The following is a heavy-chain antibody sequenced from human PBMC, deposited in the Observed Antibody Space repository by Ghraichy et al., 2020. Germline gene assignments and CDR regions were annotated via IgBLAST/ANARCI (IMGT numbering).Heavy chain of an antibody. J-gene: IGHJ6*03. D-gene: IGHD2-15*01. CDR1: GFSFSTYA. V-gene: IGHV3-30-3*01. CDR3: ARSREEIVVRAYMDV. Sequence: LSLTCAASGFSFSTYAIHWVRQAPGKGLEWVAVISYDGTNRYYADSVKGRFTISRDNSENTLYLQTNSLRTEDTAIYYCARSREEIVVRAYMDVWGKGTTVTVSS. CDR2: ISYDGTNR.